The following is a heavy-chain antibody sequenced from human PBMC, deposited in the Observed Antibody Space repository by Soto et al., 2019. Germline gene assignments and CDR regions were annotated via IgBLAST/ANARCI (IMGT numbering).Heavy chain of an antibody. Sequence: QVQLQQWGAGLLKPSETLSLTCAVYGGSFSGYYWSWIRQPPGKGLEWIGEINHSGSTNYNPSLKSRVTISLDTSNSQFALKLSSVTAADTTGYYCETRLFLWYGDLSLRGDHYYYMDVWGKGTTVTVSS. CDR1: GGSFSGYY. CDR3: ETRLFLWYGDLSLRGDHYYYMDV. V-gene: IGHV4-34*01. D-gene: IGHD3-10*01. CDR2: INHSGST. J-gene: IGHJ6*03.